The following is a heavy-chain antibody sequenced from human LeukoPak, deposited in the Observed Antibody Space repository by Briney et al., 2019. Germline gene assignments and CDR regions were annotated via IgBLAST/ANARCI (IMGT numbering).Heavy chain of an antibody. D-gene: IGHD4-17*01. V-gene: IGHV3-48*03. J-gene: IGHJ6*02. CDR3: ARDHYGDYVGEYYYYGMDV. CDR1: GVTFSSYG. CDR2: ISSSGSTI. Sequence: GGSLRLSCAASGVTFSSYGMNWVRQAPGKGLEWVSYISSSGSTIYYADSVKGRFTISRDNAKNSLYLQMNSLRAEDTAVYYCARDHYGDYVGEYYYYGMDVWGQGTTVTVSS.